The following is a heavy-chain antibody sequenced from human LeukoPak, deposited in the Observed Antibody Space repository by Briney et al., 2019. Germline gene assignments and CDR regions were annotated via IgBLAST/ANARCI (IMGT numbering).Heavy chain of an antibody. Sequence: PSETLSLTCAVYGGSFSGYYWSWIRQPPGKGLEWIGYIYYSGSTNYNPSLKSRVTISVDTSKNQFSLKLSSVTAADTAVYYCARHEYSGSYYDAFDIWGQGTMVTVSS. CDR1: GGSFSGYY. CDR3: ARHEYSGSYYDAFDI. CDR2: IYYSGST. V-gene: IGHV4-59*08. J-gene: IGHJ3*02. D-gene: IGHD1-26*01.